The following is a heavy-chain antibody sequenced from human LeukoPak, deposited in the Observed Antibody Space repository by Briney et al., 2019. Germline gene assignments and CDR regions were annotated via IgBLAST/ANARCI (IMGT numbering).Heavy chain of an antibody. CDR2: VNPNNGGT. CDR3: AVGEVVVVPAAITYYYGMDV. D-gene: IGHD2-2*01. CDR1: GYTFTGFY. V-gene: IGHV1-2*02. J-gene: IGHJ6*02. Sequence: ASVKVSCKASGYTFTGFYLHWLRQAPGQGLEWMGWVNPNNGGTNYAQKFQGRVTMTRDTSISTAYMELSRLRSDDTAVYYCAVGEVVVVPAAITYYYGMDVWGQGTTVTVSS.